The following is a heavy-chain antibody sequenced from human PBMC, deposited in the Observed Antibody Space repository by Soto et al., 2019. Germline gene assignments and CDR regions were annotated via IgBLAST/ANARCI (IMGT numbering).Heavy chain of an antibody. V-gene: IGHV4-39*01. CDR3: ARHGVLGGYDPCWYFDL. CDR1: GGSISSSSYY. CDR2: IYYSGST. J-gene: IGHJ2*01. D-gene: IGHD5-12*01. Sequence: QLQLQESGPGLVKPSETLSLTCTVSGGSISSSSYYWGWIRQPPGKGLEWIGSIYYSGSTYYNPSLKCRVTISVDTSKNQFSLKLSSVTAADTAVYYCARHGVLGGYDPCWYFDLWGRGTLVTVSS.